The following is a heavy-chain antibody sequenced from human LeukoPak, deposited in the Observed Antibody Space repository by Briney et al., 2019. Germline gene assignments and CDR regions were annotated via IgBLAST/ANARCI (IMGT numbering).Heavy chain of an antibody. Sequence: GGSLRLSCSGSGFTFGDHAMSWVRQAPGKGLEWVGFIRSKAYRGTTEYAASVKGRFSISRDDSPSIAYLQMNSLKTEDTAVYYCARGPIQLWIHNAMDVWGQGTTVTVSS. V-gene: IGHV3-49*04. CDR2: IRSKAYRGTT. J-gene: IGHJ6*02. CDR1: GFTFGDHA. D-gene: IGHD5-24*01. CDR3: ARGPIQLWIHNAMDV.